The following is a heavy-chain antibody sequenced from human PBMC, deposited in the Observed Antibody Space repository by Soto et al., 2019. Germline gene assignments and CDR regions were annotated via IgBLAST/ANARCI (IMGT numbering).Heavy chain of an antibody. D-gene: IGHD3-22*01. CDR2: IYYSGST. V-gene: IGHV4-31*03. J-gene: IGHJ4*02. CDR3: ARSYYYDSSGYYQFDY. Sequence: SETLSLTCTVSGGSISSGGYYWSWIRQHPGKGLEWIGYIYYSGSTYCNPSLKSRVTISVDTSKNQFSLKLSSVTAADTAVYYCARSYYYDSSGYYQFDYWGQGTLVTVSS. CDR1: GGSISSGGYY.